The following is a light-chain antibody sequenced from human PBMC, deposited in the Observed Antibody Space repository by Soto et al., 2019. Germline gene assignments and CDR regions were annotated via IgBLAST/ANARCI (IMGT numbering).Light chain of an antibody. CDR3: TSHAGTINFPYI. V-gene: IGLV2-8*01. CDR1: SSDVGAYNY. Sequence: QSVLTQPPFASGSPGQSVTISCTGTSSDVGAYNYVSWYQHHPGKAPKLLVYEVNKRPSGVPDRFSGSKSGNAASLTVSGLQAEDEADYYCTSHAGTINFPYIFGTGTKLTVL. J-gene: IGLJ1*01. CDR2: EVN.